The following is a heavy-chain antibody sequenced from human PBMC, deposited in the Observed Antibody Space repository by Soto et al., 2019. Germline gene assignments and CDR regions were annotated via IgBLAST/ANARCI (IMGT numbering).Heavy chain of an antibody. V-gene: IGHV1-69*13. J-gene: IGHJ4*02. Sequence: SVKVSSKASGGTFSSYAISWVRQAPGQGLEWMGGIIPIFGTANYAQKFQGRVTITADESTSTAYMELSSLRSEDTAVYYCARAPLNWNYFDYWGQGTLVTVSS. CDR3: ARAPLNWNYFDY. CDR1: GGTFSSYA. D-gene: IGHD1-1*01. CDR2: IIPIFGTA.